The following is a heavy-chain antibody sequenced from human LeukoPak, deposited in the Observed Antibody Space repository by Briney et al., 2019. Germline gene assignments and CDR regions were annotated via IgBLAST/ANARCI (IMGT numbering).Heavy chain of an antibody. CDR3: ARGGDYGGNSREVDY. Sequence: GGSLRPSCAASGFTFSSYSMNWVRQAPGKGLEWVSYISSSGSTIYYADSVKGRFTISRDNAKNSLYLQMNSLRAEDTAVYYCARGGDYGGNSREVDYWGQGTLVTVSS. J-gene: IGHJ4*02. V-gene: IGHV3-48*01. CDR2: ISSSGSTI. CDR1: GFTFSSYS. D-gene: IGHD4-23*01.